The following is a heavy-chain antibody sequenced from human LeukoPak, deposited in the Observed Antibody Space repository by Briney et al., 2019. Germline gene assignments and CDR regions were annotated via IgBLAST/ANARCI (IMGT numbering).Heavy chain of an antibody. D-gene: IGHD6-19*01. CDR2: ISGDGSST. V-gene: IGHV3-74*01. CDR1: EFXFSSHW. J-gene: IGHJ4*02. Sequence: GGSLRLSCVASEFXFSSHWIYWVRRAPGEGLVWVSRISGDGSSTNYADSVKGRFAISRDNAKNTLYLQMNSLRAEDTSAYYCARGSNGWSGIDYWGQGTLVTVSS. CDR3: ARGSNGWSGIDY.